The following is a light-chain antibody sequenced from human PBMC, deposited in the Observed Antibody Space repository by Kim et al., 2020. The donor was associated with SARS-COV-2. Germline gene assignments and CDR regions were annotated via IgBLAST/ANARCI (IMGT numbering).Light chain of an antibody. CDR2: YDS. CDR3: QVWDSSSDHWV. J-gene: IGLJ3*02. Sequence: PGKTARITCGGNNIGSKSVHWYQQKPGQAPVLVIYYDSDRPSGIPERFSGSNSGNTATLTISRVEAGDEADYYCQVWDSSSDHWVFGGGTQLTVL. CDR1: NIGSKS. V-gene: IGLV3-21*04.